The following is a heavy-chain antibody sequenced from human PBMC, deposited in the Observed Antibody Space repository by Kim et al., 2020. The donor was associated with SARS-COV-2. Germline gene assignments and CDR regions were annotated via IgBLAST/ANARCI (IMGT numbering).Heavy chain of an antibody. CDR3: AKVRVGATYYYYGMDV. D-gene: IGHD1-26*01. J-gene: IGHJ6*02. CDR1: GFTFSSYG. V-gene: IGHV3-33*06. Sequence: GGSLRLSCAASGFTFSSYGMHWVRQAPGKGLEWVAVIWYDGSNKYYADSVKGRFTISRDNSKNTLYLQMNSLRAEDTAVYYCAKVRVGATYYYYGMDVWGQGTTVTVSS. CDR2: IWYDGSNK.